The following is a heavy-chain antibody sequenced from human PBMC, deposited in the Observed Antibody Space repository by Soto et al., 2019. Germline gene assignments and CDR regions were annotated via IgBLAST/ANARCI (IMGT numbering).Heavy chain of an antibody. J-gene: IGHJ4*02. CDR3: ARDDYSSTGRNSGFDY. V-gene: IGHV3-30-3*01. CDR1: GFIFRNYA. CDR2: ISYDGSNQ. Sequence: QVQLVESGGGVVQSGRSLRLSCAASGFIFRNYAMHWVRQVRQAPGKGLEWVAVISYDGSNQFYADSVKGRFTISRDDSKNTLYLQMNSLRADDTAVYYCARDDYSSTGRNSGFDYWGQGTLVTVSS. D-gene: IGHD3-22*01.